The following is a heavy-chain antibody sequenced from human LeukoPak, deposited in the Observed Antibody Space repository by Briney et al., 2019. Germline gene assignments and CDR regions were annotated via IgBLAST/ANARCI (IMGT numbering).Heavy chain of an antibody. CDR2: MNPNSGNT. D-gene: IGHD6-13*01. J-gene: IGHJ4*02. V-gene: IGHV1-8*03. Sequence: PLASVKVSCKASGYTFTSYEINWARQATGQGLEWMGWMNPNSGNTGYAQKFQGRVTITRNTSISTVYMELSSLRSEDTAVYYCARVRDSSSWYYFDYRGQGTLGTGPS. CDR3: ARVRDSSSWYYFDY. CDR1: GYTFTSYE.